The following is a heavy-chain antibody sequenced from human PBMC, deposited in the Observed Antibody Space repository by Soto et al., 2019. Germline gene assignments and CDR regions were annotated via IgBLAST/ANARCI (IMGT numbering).Heavy chain of an antibody. D-gene: IGHD2-2*01. Sequence: EVQLVESGGGLVQPGGSLRLSCAASGFTFSSYWMSWVRQAPGKGLEWVANIKQDGSEKYYVDSVKGRFTISRDNAKNSLYMQMNSRRAEDTAVYYCARDCSSTSCYYYYYYYMDVWGKGTTVTVSS. CDR2: IKQDGSEK. CDR1: GFTFSSYW. J-gene: IGHJ6*03. CDR3: ARDCSSTSCYYYYYYYMDV. V-gene: IGHV3-7*01.